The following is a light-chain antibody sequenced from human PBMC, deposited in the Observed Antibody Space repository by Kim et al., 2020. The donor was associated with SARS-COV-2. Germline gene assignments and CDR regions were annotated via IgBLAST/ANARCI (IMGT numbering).Light chain of an antibody. Sequence: GKTVTISCTRSSGSIASNYVQRYQQRPGSAPTTVIYEDNQRPSGVPDRFSGSIDSSSNSASLTISGLKTEDEADYYCQSYDSSNQVFGGGTQLTVL. J-gene: IGLJ2*01. CDR3: QSYDSSNQV. CDR2: EDN. CDR1: SGSIASNY. V-gene: IGLV6-57*03.